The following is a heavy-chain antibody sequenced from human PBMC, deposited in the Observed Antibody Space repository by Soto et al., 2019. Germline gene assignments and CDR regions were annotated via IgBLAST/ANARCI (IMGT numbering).Heavy chain of an antibody. CDR2: ISAYNGNT. V-gene: IGHV1-18*01. D-gene: IGHD3-10*01. CDR1: GYTFTTYG. J-gene: IGHJ4*02. Sequence: ASVKVSCKASGYTFTTYGISWVRQAPGQGLEWMGWISAYNGNTNYAQNLQGRVTMTTDTSTSIAYMELRSLRSDDTAVYYCARFYASGSYPYDYWGQGTLVTVSS. CDR3: ARFYASGSYPYDY.